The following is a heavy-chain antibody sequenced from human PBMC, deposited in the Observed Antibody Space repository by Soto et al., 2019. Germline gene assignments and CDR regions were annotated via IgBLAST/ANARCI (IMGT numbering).Heavy chain of an antibody. Sequence: GGSLRLSCAASGFTFSDYYMSWIRQAPGKGLEWVSYISSSGSTIYYADSVKGRFTISSDNAKNSLYLQMNSLRAEDTAVYYWARDCGSYSSSSCRVGDYWGQGTMVTVSS. CDR3: ARDCGSYSSSSCRVGDY. CDR1: GFTFSDYY. D-gene: IGHD6-6*01. V-gene: IGHV3-11*01. J-gene: IGHJ4*02. CDR2: ISSSGSTI.